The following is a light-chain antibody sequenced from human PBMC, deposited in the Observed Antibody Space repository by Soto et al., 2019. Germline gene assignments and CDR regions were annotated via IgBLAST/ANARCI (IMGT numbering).Light chain of an antibody. V-gene: IGKV3-15*01. Sequence: EIVMTQSPATLSVSPGERATLSCRASQSVSSNLAWYQQKPDQAPRLLIYGISTRATDIPARFSGSGSGTEFTLTISSLQSEDFAVYYCQQYIRWPLTFGGGTKVDIK. J-gene: IGKJ4*01. CDR1: QSVSSN. CDR3: QQYIRWPLT. CDR2: GIS.